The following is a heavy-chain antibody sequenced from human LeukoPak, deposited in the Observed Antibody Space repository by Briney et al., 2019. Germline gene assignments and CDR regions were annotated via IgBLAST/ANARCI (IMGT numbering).Heavy chain of an antibody. CDR3: ARDVRDDYDPVSDY. V-gene: IGHV1-18*04. CDR2: INTYNGNT. Sequence: ASVKVSCKASGYRFTSYGVSWVRQAPGQGLEWMGWINTYNGNTNYAQKFQGRVTMTTDTSTTTAYMELRSLRSDDTAVYYCARDVRDDYDPVSDYWGQGTLVTVSS. D-gene: IGHD3-22*01. J-gene: IGHJ4*02. CDR1: GYRFTSYG.